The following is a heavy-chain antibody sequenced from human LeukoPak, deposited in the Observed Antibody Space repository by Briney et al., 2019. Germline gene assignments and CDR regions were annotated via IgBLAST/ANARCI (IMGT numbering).Heavy chain of an antibody. CDR1: GYTFTSYG. J-gene: IGHJ4*02. D-gene: IGHD6-13*01. CDR3: ARDRYSSSWYFDY. CDR2: ISDYNGNT. V-gene: IGHV1-18*01. Sequence: ASVNVSWKASGYTFTSYGITWMRQAPAEGLEWMGWISDYNGNTKYAQKCQGRVTMTTDTSTSTAYLERRSLRSDGTAVYYCARDRYSSSWYFDYWGQGTLVTVSS.